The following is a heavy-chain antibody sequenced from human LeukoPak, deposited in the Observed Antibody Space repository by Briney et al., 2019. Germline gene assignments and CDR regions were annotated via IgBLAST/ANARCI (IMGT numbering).Heavy chain of an antibody. CDR1: GYTSTTHG. Sequence: ASVKVSCKASGYTSTTHGISWVRQAPGQGLEWMGGIIPIFGTANYAQKFQGRVTITTDESTSTAYMELSSLRSEDTAVYYCARGAAGTRGPHNWFDPWGQGTLVTVSS. CDR2: IIPIFGTA. V-gene: IGHV1-69*05. J-gene: IGHJ5*02. D-gene: IGHD6-13*01. CDR3: ARGAAGTRGPHNWFDP.